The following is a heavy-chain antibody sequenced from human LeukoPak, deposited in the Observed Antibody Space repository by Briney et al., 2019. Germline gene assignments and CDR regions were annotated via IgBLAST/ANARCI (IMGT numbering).Heavy chain of an antibody. Sequence: PSETLSLTYTFSGVSISNYYWSWIRQPPGKGLEWIGYIYTVGSTNYNPSLKSRVTISVDTSKNQFSLKLSSLTAADTAVYYCARPHSSGWYGAFDIWGQGKMVTVSS. CDR1: GVSISNYY. CDR3: ARPHSSGWYGAFDI. J-gene: IGHJ3*02. V-gene: IGHV4-4*09. CDR2: IYTVGST. D-gene: IGHD6-19*01.